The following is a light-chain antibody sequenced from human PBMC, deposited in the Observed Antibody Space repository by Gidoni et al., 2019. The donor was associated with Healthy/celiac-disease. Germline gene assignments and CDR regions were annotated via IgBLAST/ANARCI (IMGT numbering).Light chain of an antibody. J-gene: IGLJ2*01. V-gene: IGLV2-14*01. CDR3: SSYTSSSPVV. Sequence: QSALTQPASVSGSPGQSITISCTGTSSDVGGYNYVSWYQQQPGKAPKLMIYEVSNRPSGVSNRCSGSKSGNTASLTISGLQAEDEADYYCSSYTSSSPVVFGGGTKLTVL. CDR2: EVS. CDR1: SSDVGGYNY.